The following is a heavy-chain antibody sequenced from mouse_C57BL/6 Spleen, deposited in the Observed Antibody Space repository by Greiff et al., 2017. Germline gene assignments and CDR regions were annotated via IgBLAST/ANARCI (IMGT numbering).Heavy chain of an antibody. CDR2: IWSGGST. V-gene: IGHV2-2*01. CDR1: GFSLTSYG. J-gene: IGHJ3*01. Sequence: VQLQQSGPGLVQPSQSLSITCTVSGFSLTSYGVHWVRQSPGKGLEWLGVIWSGGSTDYNAALISRLSISKDNSKSQVFFKMNSLQADDTAIYYCARTEGLRAWFAYWGQGTLVTVSA. CDR3: ARTEGLRAWFAY. D-gene: IGHD2-4*01.